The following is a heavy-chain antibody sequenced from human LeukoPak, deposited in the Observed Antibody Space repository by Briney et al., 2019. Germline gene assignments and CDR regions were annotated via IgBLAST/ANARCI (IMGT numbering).Heavy chain of an antibody. Sequence: SETLSLTCAVYGGSFSGYYWSWIRQPPGKGLEWIGEINHSGSTNYNPSLKSRVTISVDTSKNQFSLKLSSVTAADTAVYCCASDPYYFDYWGQGTLVTVSS. CDR2: INHSGST. CDR1: GGSFSGYY. V-gene: IGHV4-34*01. J-gene: IGHJ4*02. CDR3: ASDPYYFDY.